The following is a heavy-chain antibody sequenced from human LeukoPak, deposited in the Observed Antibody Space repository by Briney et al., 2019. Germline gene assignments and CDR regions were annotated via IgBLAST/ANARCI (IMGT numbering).Heavy chain of an antibody. CDR1: AFTFSSYW. CDR2: IKDDGSEK. V-gene: IGHV3-7*01. J-gene: IGHJ3*02. Sequence: GGSLRLSCAGSAFTFSSYWMSWVRQAPGKGPEWVANIKDDGSEKYYLDSVKGRFTISRDNTKNSLYLQMNSLRAEDTAVYSCARIKEYGFDIWGQGTMVTVSS. CDR3: ARIKEYGFDI. D-gene: IGHD3-10*01.